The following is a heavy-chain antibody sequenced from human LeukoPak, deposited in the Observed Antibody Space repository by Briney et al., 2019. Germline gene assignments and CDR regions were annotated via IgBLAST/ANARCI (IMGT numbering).Heavy chain of an antibody. CDR1: GYSFTSYW. CDR2: IYPGDSDT. CDR3: ALQPGYCSSASCSHFDF. V-gene: IGHV5-51*01. J-gene: IGHJ4*02. D-gene: IGHD2-2*01. Sequence: GESLKISCKGSGYSFTSYWIGWVRQMPGKGLEWMGIIYPGDSDTRYSPSFQGQVTISVDKSLSTAYLQWNSLKASDTAMYYCALQPGYCSSASCSHFDFWGQGTLVTVSS.